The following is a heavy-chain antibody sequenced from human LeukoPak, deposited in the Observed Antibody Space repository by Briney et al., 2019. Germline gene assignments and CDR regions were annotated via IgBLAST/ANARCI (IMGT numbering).Heavy chain of an antibody. V-gene: IGHV3-11*01. CDR1: GFTFSDYY. D-gene: IGHD6-13*01. Sequence: GGSLRLSCAASGFTFSDYYMSWIRQAPGKGLEWVSYISSSGSTIYYADSVKGRFTISRDNAKNSLYLQMNSLRAEDTAVYYCARASAPGYSSNWFDPWVQGTLVTVSS. CDR3: ARASAPGYSSNWFDP. J-gene: IGHJ5*02. CDR2: ISSSGSTI.